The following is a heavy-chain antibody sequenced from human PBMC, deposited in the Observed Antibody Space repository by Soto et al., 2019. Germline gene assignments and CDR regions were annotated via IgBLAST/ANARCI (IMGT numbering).Heavy chain of an antibody. CDR3: ARGLEWSRSLDP. CDR1: GYTFTSYD. J-gene: IGHJ5*02. Sequence: QVQLVQSGAEVKKPGASVKVSCKASGYTFTSYDINWVRQATGQGLEWMGWMNPNSGNTGYAQKFQGRVTMTRNTSISTVYMELSSLRSADTAVYYCARGLEWSRSLDPWGQGTLVTVSS. V-gene: IGHV1-8*01. D-gene: IGHD3-3*01. CDR2: MNPNSGNT.